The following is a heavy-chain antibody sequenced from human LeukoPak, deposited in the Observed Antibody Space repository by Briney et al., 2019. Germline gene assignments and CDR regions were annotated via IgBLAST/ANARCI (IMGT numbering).Heavy chain of an antibody. J-gene: IGHJ4*02. CDR1: GYTFTGYY. Sequence: SCKASGYTFTGYYMHWVRQAPGKGLEWVAVISYDGRNKYYADSVKGRFTISRDNSKNTLFLQMNSLRAEDTAMYYCTSGVAAAIPYYFDYWGQGTLVTVSS. CDR2: ISYDGRNK. CDR3: TSGVAAAIPYYFDY. V-gene: IGHV3-30*03. D-gene: IGHD2-2*01.